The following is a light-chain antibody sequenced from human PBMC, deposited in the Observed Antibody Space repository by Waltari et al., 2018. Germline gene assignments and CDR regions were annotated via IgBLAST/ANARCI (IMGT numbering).Light chain of an antibody. CDR2: VNRDGSH. CDR1: SGHSTNI. CDR3: QTGGHGTWV. V-gene: IGLV4-69*01. J-gene: IGLJ3*02. Sequence: QLVLTQSPSASASLGASVKLTCTLSSGHSTNIIAWLQQQPEKGPRYLMNVNRDGSHNKGVGIPDRVSGASSGAARYRTSSSLQSEDEADYYGQTGGHGTWVFGGGTRLTVL.